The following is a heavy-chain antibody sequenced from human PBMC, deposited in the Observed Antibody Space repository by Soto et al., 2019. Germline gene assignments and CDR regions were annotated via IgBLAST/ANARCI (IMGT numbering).Heavy chain of an antibody. D-gene: IGHD3-22*01. V-gene: IGHV3-9*01. CDR1: GFTFDDYA. J-gene: IGHJ4*02. Sequence: GGSLRLSCAASGFTFDDYAMHWVRQAPGKGLEWVSGISWNSGSIGYADSVKGRFTISRDNAKNSLYLQMNSLRAEDTALYYCAKDSSYYYDSSGSFDYWGQGTLVTVSS. CDR3: AKDSSYYYDSSGSFDY. CDR2: ISWNSGSI.